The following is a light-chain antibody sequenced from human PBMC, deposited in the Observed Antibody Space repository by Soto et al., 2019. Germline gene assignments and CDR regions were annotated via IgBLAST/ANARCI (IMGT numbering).Light chain of an antibody. CDR3: YSYAGGSRV. CDR2: EVT. Sequence: QSVLTQPPSASGSPGQSVTISCTGASSDVGGLNYVSWYQHHPGKALKLIIYEVTKRPSGVPDRFSGSKSGNTASLTVSGLQADDEADYYCYSYAGGSRVFGGGTKLTVL. CDR1: SSDVGGLNY. V-gene: IGLV2-8*01. J-gene: IGLJ2*01.